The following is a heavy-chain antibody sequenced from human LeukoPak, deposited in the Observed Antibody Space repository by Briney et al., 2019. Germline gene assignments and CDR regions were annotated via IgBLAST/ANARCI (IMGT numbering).Heavy chain of an antibody. CDR2: ISSSSSTI. D-gene: IGHD2-2*01. CDR1: GFTFSSYS. V-gene: IGHV3-48*01. Sequence: GSLRLSCAASGFTFSSYSMNWVRQAPGKGLEWVSYISSSSSTIYYADSVKGRFTISRDNAKNSLYLQMNSLRAEDTAVYYCAKRGCSGTSCYAGYYYMDVWGKGTTVTISS. CDR3: AKRGCSGTSCYAGYYYMDV. J-gene: IGHJ6*03.